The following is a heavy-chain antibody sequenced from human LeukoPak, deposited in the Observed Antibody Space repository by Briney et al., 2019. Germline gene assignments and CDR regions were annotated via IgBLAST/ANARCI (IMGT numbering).Heavy chain of an antibody. CDR3: ARDGRAAENYYYYGMDV. CDR2: ISAYNGNT. CDR1: GYTFITHG. J-gene: IGHJ6*02. V-gene: IGHV1-18*01. D-gene: IGHD2-15*01. Sequence: ASVKVSCKASGYTFITHGLTWVRQAPGQGLEWMGWISAYNGNTIYAQTLQDRLTMTTDTSTSTAYMELRSLRSDDTAVYYCARDGRAAENYYYYGMDVWGQGTTVTVSS.